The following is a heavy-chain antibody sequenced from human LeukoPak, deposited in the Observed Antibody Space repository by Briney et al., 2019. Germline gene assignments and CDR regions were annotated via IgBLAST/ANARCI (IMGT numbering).Heavy chain of an antibody. D-gene: IGHD6-19*01. V-gene: IGHV3-9*03. Sequence: PGRSLRLSCAASGFTFDDYAMHWVRQAPGKGLEWVSGISWNSGSIGYAYSVKGRFTISRDNAKNSLYLQMNSLRAEDMALYYCAKSESSGWPIDAFDIWGQGTMVTVSS. CDR3: AKSESSGWPIDAFDI. J-gene: IGHJ3*02. CDR2: ISWNSGSI. CDR1: GFTFDDYA.